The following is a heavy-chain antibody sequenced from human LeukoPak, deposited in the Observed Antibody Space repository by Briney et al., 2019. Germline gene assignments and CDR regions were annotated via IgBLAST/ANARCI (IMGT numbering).Heavy chain of an antibody. Sequence: GGSLRLSCAASGFTFSSYGMHWVRQAPGKGLEWVAVISYDGSNKYYADSVKGRFTISRDNSKNTLYLQMNSLRAEDTAVYYCARPTCGGDCYSMYYFDYWGQGTLVTVSS. D-gene: IGHD2-21*02. CDR2: ISYDGSNK. J-gene: IGHJ4*02. V-gene: IGHV3-30*03. CDR3: ARPTCGGDCYSMYYFDY. CDR1: GFTFSSYG.